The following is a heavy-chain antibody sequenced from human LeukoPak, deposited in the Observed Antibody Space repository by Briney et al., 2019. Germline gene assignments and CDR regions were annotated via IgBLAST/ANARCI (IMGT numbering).Heavy chain of an antibody. CDR3: ASGSWGARIDY. J-gene: IGHJ4*02. CDR2: ISGSGDTT. Sequence: GGSLRLSCTASGFTFSSYSMSWVRQGPGTGLEWVSAISGSGDTTFYADSVKGRFTISRDNSKNTVSLQMNSLRAEDTAVYYCASGSWGARIDYWGQGSLVTVSS. CDR1: GFTFSSYS. D-gene: IGHD1-26*01. V-gene: IGHV3-23*01.